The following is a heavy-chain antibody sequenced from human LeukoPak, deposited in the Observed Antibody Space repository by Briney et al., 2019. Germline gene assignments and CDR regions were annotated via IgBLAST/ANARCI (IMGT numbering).Heavy chain of an antibody. V-gene: IGHV3-23*01. CDR2: ISGSGGST. D-gene: IGHD4-17*01. CDR3: AKDEGGDYDFPLGRWFDP. CDR1: GFTFSSYA. J-gene: IGHJ5*02. Sequence: GGSLRLSCAAPGFTFSSYAMSWVRQAPGKGLEWVSAISGSGGSTYYADSVKGRFTISRDNSKNTLYLQMNSLRAEDTAVYYCAKDEGGDYDFPLGRWFDPWGQGTLVTVSS.